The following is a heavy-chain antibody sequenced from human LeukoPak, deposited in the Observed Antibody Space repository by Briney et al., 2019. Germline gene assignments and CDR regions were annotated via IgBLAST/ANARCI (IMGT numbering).Heavy chain of an antibody. Sequence: SETLSLTCAVSGGYLGGYYWTWLRQPPGKELEWIGDINDGGSANYNPSLSGRVILSVDTSRNHFSLTVNSVTAADTAVYYCARGKGLLNGGWFDPWGQGTLVPVSS. V-gene: IGHV4-34*01. D-gene: IGHD2/OR15-2a*01. J-gene: IGHJ5*02. CDR1: GGYLGGYY. CDR3: ARGKGLLNGGWFDP. CDR2: INDGGSA.